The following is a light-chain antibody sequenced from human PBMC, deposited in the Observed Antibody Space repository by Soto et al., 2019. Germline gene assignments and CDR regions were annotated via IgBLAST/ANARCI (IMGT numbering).Light chain of an antibody. CDR2: GAS. CDR1: QGIGNY. CDR3: QVYNNGPPG. V-gene: IGKV1-27*01. J-gene: IGKJ5*01. Sequence: DIQMNQSPSSLSASVGGRVTMACRASQGIGNYLAWYQHKPGKVPKLLIYGASTLQSRVPSRFSGGGSGTEFTLTISGLQIEDLATYYCQVYNNGPPGFGQGTLLEIK.